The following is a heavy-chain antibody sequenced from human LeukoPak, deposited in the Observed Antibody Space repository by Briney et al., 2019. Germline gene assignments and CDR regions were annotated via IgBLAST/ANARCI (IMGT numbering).Heavy chain of an antibody. CDR1: GFTFSSFD. D-gene: IGHD3-10*01. J-gene: IGHJ6*02. CDR3: ARPGGSGKAPAWNYGMDV. V-gene: IGHV3-13*01. Sequence: PGGSLRLSCAASGFTFSSFDMHWVRQPTGQGLEWVSTIGTASDTYYPGSVEGRFTLSRDNAKNSLYLQMNSLTAGDTAVYYCARPGGSGKAPAWNYGMDVWGQGTTVTVSS. CDR2: IGTASDT.